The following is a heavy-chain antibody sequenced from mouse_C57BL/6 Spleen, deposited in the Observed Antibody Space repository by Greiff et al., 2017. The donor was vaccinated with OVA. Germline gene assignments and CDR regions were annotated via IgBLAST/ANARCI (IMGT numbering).Heavy chain of an antibody. Sequence: QVQLQQPGAELVRPGPSVKLSCKASGYTFTSYWMHWVKQRPGQGLEWIGVIDPSDSYTNYNQKFKGKATLTVDTSSSTAYMQLSSLTSEDSAVYYCARSPGSYYFDYWGQGTTLTVSS. D-gene: IGHD3-1*01. CDR3: ARSPGSYYFDY. J-gene: IGHJ2*01. CDR1: GYTFTSYW. CDR2: IDPSDSYT. V-gene: IGHV1-59*01.